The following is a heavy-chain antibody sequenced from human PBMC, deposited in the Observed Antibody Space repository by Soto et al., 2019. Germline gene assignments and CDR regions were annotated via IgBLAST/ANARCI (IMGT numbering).Heavy chain of an antibody. V-gene: IGHV3-66*01. CDR3: ARDPWAADY. D-gene: IGHD1-26*01. Sequence: EVQLVESGGGLVQPGGSLRLSCAASGFTVSTKYMSWVRQAPGKGLEWVSVIYSGGSTFYEDSVRGRVTISRDNCKNTVNLQMTSLRAEGTAVYYCARDPWAADYWGQGSLVTVAS. CDR2: IYSGGST. CDR1: GFTVSTKY. J-gene: IGHJ4*02.